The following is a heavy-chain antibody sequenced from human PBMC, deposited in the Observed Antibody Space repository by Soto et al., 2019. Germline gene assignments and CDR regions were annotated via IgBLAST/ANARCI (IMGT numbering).Heavy chain of an antibody. CDR2: INHSGST. V-gene: IGHV4-34*01. Sequence: SKTLSLTCAVYGGSFSGYYWSWIRQPPGKGLEWIGEINHSGSTNYNPSLKSRVTISVDTSKNQFSLKLSSVTAADTAVYYCASWPGGGSGYPFDYWGQGTLVTVSS. D-gene: IGHD3-22*01. CDR3: ASWPGGGSGYPFDY. CDR1: GGSFSGYY. J-gene: IGHJ4*02.